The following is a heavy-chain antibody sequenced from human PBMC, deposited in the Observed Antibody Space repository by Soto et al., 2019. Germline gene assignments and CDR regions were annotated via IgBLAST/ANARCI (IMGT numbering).Heavy chain of an antibody. D-gene: IGHD1-26*01. CDR1: GGIFRNYA. V-gene: IGHV1-69*01. J-gene: IGHJ5*01. Sequence: QVQLVQSGAEVKKPGSSVKVSCKASGGIFRNYAISWVRQAPGQGLEGMGGIIPMFHTSNFAQKFQGKVTITADDSTSTVYMELRSLTSEDTAVYFCATPQDIIMGPSGIGGRSGRGSSGLDSWGPGSLVTVSS. CDR3: ATPQDIIMGPSGIGGRSGRGSSGLDS. CDR2: IIPMFHTS.